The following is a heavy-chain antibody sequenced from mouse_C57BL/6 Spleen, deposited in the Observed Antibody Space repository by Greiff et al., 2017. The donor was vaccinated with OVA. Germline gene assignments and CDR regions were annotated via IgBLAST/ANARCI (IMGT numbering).Heavy chain of an antibody. D-gene: IGHD2-4*01. J-gene: IGHJ1*03. Sequence: VQLQQSGAELVKPGASVKISCKASGYAFSSYWMNWVKQRPGKGLEWIGQIYPGDGDTNYNGKFKGKATLTADKSSSTAYMQLSSLTSEDSAVYFCARLFDYDGWYFDVWGTGTTVTVSS. V-gene: IGHV1-80*01. CDR3: ARLFDYDGWYFDV. CDR2: IYPGDGDT. CDR1: GYAFSSYW.